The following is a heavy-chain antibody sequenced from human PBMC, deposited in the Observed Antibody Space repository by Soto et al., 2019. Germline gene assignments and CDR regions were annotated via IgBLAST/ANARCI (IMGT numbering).Heavy chain of an antibody. Sequence: QVQLVESGGGVVQPGRPLRLSCAASGFTFSSYAMHWVRQAPGKGLEWVAVISYDGSNKYYADSVKGRFTISRDNSKNTLYLQMNSLRAEDTAVYYCARGRITMYYFDYWGQGTLVTVSS. V-gene: IGHV3-30-3*01. CDR3: ARGRITMYYFDY. J-gene: IGHJ4*02. CDR1: GFTFSSYA. CDR2: ISYDGSNK. D-gene: IGHD3-10*02.